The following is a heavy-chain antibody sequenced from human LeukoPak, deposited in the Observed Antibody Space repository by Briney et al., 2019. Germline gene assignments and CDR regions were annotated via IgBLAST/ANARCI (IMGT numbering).Heavy chain of an antibody. CDR2: IIPIFGIA. D-gene: IGHD6-6*01. CDR1: GGTFSSYA. CDR3: AREGPFIAARLFSGDWFDP. V-gene: IGHV1-69*04. J-gene: IGHJ5*02. Sequence: ASVKVSCKASGGTFSSYAIGWVRQAPGQGLEWMGRIIPIFGIANYAQKFQGRVTITADKSTSTAYMELSSLRSEDTAVYYCAREGPFIAARLFSGDWFDPWGQGTLVTVSS.